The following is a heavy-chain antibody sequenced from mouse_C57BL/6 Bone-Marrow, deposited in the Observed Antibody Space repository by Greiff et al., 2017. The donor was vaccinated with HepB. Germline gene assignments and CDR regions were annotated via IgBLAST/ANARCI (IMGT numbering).Heavy chain of an antibody. D-gene: IGHD1-1*01. CDR1: GYTFTNYW. CDR3: ARRGLITTVVATRAMDY. V-gene: IGHV1-63*01. J-gene: IGHJ4*01. CDR2: IYPGGGYT. Sequence: VKLVESGAELVRPGTSVKMSCKASGYTFTNYWIGWAKQRPGHGLEWIGDIYPGGGYTNYNEKFKGKATLTADKSSSTAYMQFSSLTSEDSAIYYCARRGLITTVVATRAMDYWGQGTSVTVSS.